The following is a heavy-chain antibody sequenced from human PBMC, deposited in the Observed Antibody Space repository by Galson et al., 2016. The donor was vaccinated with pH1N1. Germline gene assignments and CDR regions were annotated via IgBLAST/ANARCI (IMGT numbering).Heavy chain of an antibody. Sequence: SVKVSCKASGYTFNRHDIHWVRQASGQGLEWMGWMNPKSGNTGFAQKFQGRVTMNRNTPTTTASMELNGRRFEYTAIHYCARGLAQPCRGTSWFWFDPWGQGTLVTVSS. J-gene: IGHJ5*02. CDR3: ARGLAQPCRGTSWFWFDP. CDR2: MNPKSGNT. D-gene: IGHD2-2*01. V-gene: IGHV1-8*01. CDR1: GYTFNRHD.